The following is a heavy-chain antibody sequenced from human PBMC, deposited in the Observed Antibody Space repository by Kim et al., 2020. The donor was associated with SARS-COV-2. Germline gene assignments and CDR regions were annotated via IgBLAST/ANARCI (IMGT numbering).Heavy chain of an antibody. CDR2: IYYSGST. J-gene: IGHJ5*02. D-gene: IGHD6-25*01. V-gene: IGHV4-61*01. CDR3: ARDIAASGFDP. CDR1: GGSVSSGSYY. Sequence: SETLSLTCTVSGGSVSSGSYYWSWIRQPPGKGLEWIGYIYYSGSTNYNPSLKSRVTISVDTSKNQFSLKLSSVTAADTAVYYCARDIAASGFDPWGQGTLVTVSS.